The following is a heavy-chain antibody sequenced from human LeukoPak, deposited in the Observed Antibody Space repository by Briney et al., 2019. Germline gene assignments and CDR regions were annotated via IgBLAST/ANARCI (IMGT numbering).Heavy chain of an antibody. V-gene: IGHV3-33*08. CDR3: ARAPSCSSTSCLDYYYYGMDV. CDR2: IWYDGSNK. D-gene: IGHD2-2*01. Sequence: GGSLRLSCAASGFTFSSYGMHWVRQAPGEGLEWVAVIWYDGSNKYYADSVKGRLTISRDNSKNTLYLQMNSLRAEDTAVYYCARAPSCSSTSCLDYYYYGMDVWGQGTTVTVSS. J-gene: IGHJ6*02. CDR1: GFTFSSYG.